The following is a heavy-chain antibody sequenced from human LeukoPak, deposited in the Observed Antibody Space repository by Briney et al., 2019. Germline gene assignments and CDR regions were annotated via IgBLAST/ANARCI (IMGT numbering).Heavy chain of an antibody. D-gene: IGHD7-27*01. V-gene: IGHV4-59*02. J-gene: IGHJ4*01. CDR3: ASRKLGNDY. Sequence: PSETLSLTCTVSGGSVRDYYWSWIRQSPGKGLEGIGYIYYTGSSSYNPSLRSRVTISADTSKNQFSLKLSSVPAADTAVYYCASRKLGNDYWGQGTLVTVSS. CDR1: GGSVRDYY. CDR2: IYYTGSS.